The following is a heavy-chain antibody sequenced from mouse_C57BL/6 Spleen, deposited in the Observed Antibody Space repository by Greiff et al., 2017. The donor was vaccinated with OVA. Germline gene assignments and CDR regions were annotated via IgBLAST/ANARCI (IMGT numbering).Heavy chain of an antibody. CDR1: GYTFTEYT. CDR2: FYPGSGSI. Sequence: VQLQQSGAELVKPWASVKLSCKASGYTFTEYTIHWVKQRSGQGLEWIGWFYPGSGSIKYNEKFKDKATLTADKSSSTVYMELSRLTSEDSAVYFCARHEEGIYYSPHWYFDVWGTGTTVTVSS. D-gene: IGHD1-1*01. V-gene: IGHV1-62-2*01. CDR3: ARHEEGIYYSPHWYFDV. J-gene: IGHJ1*03.